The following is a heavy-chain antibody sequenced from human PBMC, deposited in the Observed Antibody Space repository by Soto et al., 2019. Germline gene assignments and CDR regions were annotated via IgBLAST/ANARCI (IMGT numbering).Heavy chain of an antibody. CDR1: GFTFSSYW. CDR2: INSDGSST. V-gene: IGHV3-74*01. CDR3: ANYDSSGYYYGY. Sequence: PGGSLRLSCAASGFTFSSYWMHWVRQAPGKGLVWVSRINSDGSSTSYADSVKGRFTISRDNAKNTLYLQMNSLRAEDTAVYYCANYDSSGYYYGYWGQGTLVTVSS. D-gene: IGHD3-22*01. J-gene: IGHJ4*02.